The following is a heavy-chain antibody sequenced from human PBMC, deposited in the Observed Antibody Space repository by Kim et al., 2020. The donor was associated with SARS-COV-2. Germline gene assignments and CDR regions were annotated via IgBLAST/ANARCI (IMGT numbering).Heavy chain of an antibody. CDR2: ISSSGSTI. Sequence: GGSLRLSCAASGFTFSSYEMNWVRQAPGKGLEWVSYISSSGSTIYYADSVKGRFTISRDNAKNSLYLQMNSLRAEDTAVYYCASAHSGGIIDYWGQGTLVTVSS. V-gene: IGHV3-48*03. J-gene: IGHJ4*02. D-gene: IGHD2-15*01. CDR3: ASAHSGGIIDY. CDR1: GFTFSSYE.